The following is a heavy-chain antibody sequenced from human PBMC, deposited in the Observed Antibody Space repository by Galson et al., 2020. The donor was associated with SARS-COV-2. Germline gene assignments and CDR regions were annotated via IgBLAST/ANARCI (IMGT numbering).Heavy chain of an antibody. J-gene: IGHJ3*02. CDR1: GYTFTSYG. D-gene: IGHD3-22*01. CDR3: ARSGSSGYFGDAFDI. V-gene: IGHV1-18*04. CDR2: ISAYTGNT. Sequence: ASVKVSCKASGYTFTSYGISWVRQAPGQGLEWMGWISAYTGNTNYAQKLQGRVTMTTDTSTSTAYMELRSLRSDDTAVYYCARSGSSGYFGDAFDIWGQGTMVTVSS.